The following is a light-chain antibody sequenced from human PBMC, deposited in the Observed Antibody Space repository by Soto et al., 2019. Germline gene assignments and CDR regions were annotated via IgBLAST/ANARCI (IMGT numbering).Light chain of an antibody. CDR1: QDIKRW. CDR3: EQVNSFPIT. V-gene: IGKV1-12*01. Sequence: DIQMTQSPSSVSASVGDRVTITCRASQDIKRWLAWYQQKPGKAPELLIYDASSLQSGVPSRFSGSGSGTDFTLTISSLQPEDFATYYREQVNSFPITFGQGTRLEIK. J-gene: IGKJ5*01. CDR2: DAS.